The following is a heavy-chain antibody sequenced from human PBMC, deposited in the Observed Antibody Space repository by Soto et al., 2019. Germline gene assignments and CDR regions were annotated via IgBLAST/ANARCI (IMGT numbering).Heavy chain of an antibody. CDR2: INPSSGGT. J-gene: IGHJ4*02. D-gene: IGHD3-16*02. CDR1: GYTFTGYY. V-gene: IGHV1-2*02. Sequence: ASAKVSCKPSGYTFTGYYMHWVRQAPGQGLEWMGWINPSSGGTNYAQKFQGRVTMTRDTSISTAYMELSRLRSDDTAVYYCARESRSLRLGELSFPTGYWDQGALVTVSS. CDR3: ARESRSLRLGELSFPTGY.